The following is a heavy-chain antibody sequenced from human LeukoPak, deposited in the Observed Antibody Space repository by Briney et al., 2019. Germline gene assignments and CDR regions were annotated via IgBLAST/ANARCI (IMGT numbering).Heavy chain of an antibody. Sequence: KPSETLSLTCTVSGGSISSYYWSWIRQPPGKGLEWIGYIYYSGSTNYNPSLKSRVTISVDTSKNQFSLKLSSVTAADTAVYYCARAGRGRLSFDYWGQGTLVTVSS. CDR3: ARAGRGRLSFDY. J-gene: IGHJ4*02. CDR1: GGSISSYY. V-gene: IGHV4-59*01. D-gene: IGHD3-10*01. CDR2: IYYSGST.